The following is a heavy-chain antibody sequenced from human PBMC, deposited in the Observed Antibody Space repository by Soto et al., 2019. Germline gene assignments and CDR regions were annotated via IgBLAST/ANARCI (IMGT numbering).Heavy chain of an antibody. Sequence: PVVSLRLSCAASGFTFSSYAMSWVRQAPGKGLEWVSAISGSGGSTYYADSVKGRFTISRDNSKNTLYLQMNSLRAEDTAVYYCAKHRVVVTASEIDYWGQGTLVTVSS. V-gene: IGHV3-23*01. CDR2: ISGSGGST. J-gene: IGHJ4*02. CDR3: AKHRVVVTASEIDY. D-gene: IGHD2-21*02. CDR1: GFTFSSYA.